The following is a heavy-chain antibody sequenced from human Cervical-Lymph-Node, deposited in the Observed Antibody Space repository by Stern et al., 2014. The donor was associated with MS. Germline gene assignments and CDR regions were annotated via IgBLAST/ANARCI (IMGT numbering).Heavy chain of an antibody. D-gene: IGHD3-10*01. CDR2: IYYNGNT. CDR1: SGSISSGGYY. J-gene: IGHJ4*02. Sequence: VQLVESGPGLVKPSQTLSLTCTVSSGSISSGGYYWNWIRQHPGEGLEWIGVIYYNGNTFYSPSLKSRVSMSIDTSENQFSLNLNSVTAADTAVYYCARSYELRSGSYYGPTDYWGQGTLVTVSS. CDR3: ARSYELRSGSYYGPTDY. V-gene: IGHV4-31*03.